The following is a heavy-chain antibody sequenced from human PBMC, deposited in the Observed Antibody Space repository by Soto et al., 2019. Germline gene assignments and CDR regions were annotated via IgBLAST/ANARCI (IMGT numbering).Heavy chain of an antibody. CDR1: GASISNYY. Sequence: QVRLQESGPGLVKPSETLSLTCTVSGASISNYYWSWIRQPAGKGLECLGRIYASGTTTYNPSLRSRVTMSADTSTNQFSRNLTSVTAADSAVYYCARESRSELGTVEYWGQRTLVTVSS. D-gene: IGHD1-1*01. CDR2: IYASGTT. CDR3: ARESRSELGTVEY. J-gene: IGHJ4*02. V-gene: IGHV4-4*07.